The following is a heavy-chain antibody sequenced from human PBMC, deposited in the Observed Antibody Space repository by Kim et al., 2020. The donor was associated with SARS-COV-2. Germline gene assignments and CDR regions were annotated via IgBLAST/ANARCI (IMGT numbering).Heavy chain of an antibody. Sequence: GGSLRLSCAASGFTFSSYAMSWVRQAPGKGLEWVSAISGSGGSTYYADSVKGRFTISRDNSKNTLYLQMNSLRAEDTAVYYCAKDLQSSIHCSGGSCYSFGPSYYFEYCGQGTLVTVSS. J-gene: IGHJ4*02. CDR2: ISGSGGST. V-gene: IGHV3-23*01. CDR3: AKDLQSSIHCSGGSCYSFGPSYYFEY. D-gene: IGHD2-15*01. CDR1: GFTFSSYA.